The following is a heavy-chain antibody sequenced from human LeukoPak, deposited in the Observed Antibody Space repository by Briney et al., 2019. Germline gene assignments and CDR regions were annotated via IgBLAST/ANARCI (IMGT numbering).Heavy chain of an antibody. CDR3: AKGYSSGWYYFDY. D-gene: IGHD6-19*01. V-gene: IGHV3-21*01. J-gene: IGHJ4*02. CDR1: GFTFSSYS. CDR2: ISSRSNYI. Sequence: TGGSLRLSCAASGFTFSSYSMNWVRQAPGKGLEWVSSISSRSNYIYYADSVKGRFTISRDNAKNSLYLQMNSLRAEDTAIYYCAKGYSSGWYYFDYWGQGTLVTVSS.